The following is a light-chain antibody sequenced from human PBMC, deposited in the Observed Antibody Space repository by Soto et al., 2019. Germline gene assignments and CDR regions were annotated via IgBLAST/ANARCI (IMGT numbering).Light chain of an antibody. CDR1: SSNIGTGFH. Sequence: QSVLTQPPSVSGAPGQRITISCTGTSSNIGTGFHVHWYQQVPGSAPKLLIFDSRNRPSGVPDRFSGSKSGTSASLAITGLQADDEADYYCQSYDSSLSGWVFGGGTKLTVL. V-gene: IGLV1-40*01. CDR3: QSYDSSLSGWV. CDR2: DSR. J-gene: IGLJ3*02.